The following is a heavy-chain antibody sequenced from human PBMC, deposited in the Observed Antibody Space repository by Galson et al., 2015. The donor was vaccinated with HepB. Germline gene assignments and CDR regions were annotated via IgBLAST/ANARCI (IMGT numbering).Heavy chain of an antibody. Sequence: SLRLSCAAPGFTFTTYAMNWVRQAPGKGLEWVSAISGGGGYTYYADSVRGRFTISRDDPKNTLHLQMSGLRADDTAVYYCAKHLEGPDYWGQGTLVTVSS. CDR2: ISGGGGYT. CDR3: AKHLEGPDY. J-gene: IGHJ4*02. CDR1: GFTFTTYA. V-gene: IGHV3-23*01. D-gene: IGHD1-1*01.